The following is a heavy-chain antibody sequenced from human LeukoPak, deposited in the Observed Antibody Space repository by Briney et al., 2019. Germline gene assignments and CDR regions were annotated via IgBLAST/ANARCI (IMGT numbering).Heavy chain of an antibody. CDR1: GFTFSNAW. J-gene: IGHJ4*02. V-gene: IGHV3-15*01. D-gene: IGHD3-16*01. CDR2: IRSKTDGGTT. Sequence: GGSLRLSCAASGFTFSNAWMSWVRQAPGKGLEWVGRIRSKTDGGTTDYAAPVKGRFTISRDDSTNTLYLQMNSLKTEDTAVYYCTTDYYDYVWGSPGDYFDYWGQGTLVTVSS. CDR3: TTDYYDYVWGSPGDYFDY.